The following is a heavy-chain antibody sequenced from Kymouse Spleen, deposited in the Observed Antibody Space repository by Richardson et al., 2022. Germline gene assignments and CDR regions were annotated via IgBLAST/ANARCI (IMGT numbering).Heavy chain of an antibody. CDR2: IYYSGST. V-gene: IGHV4-61*01. Sequence: QVQLQESGPGLVKPSETLSLTCTVSGGSVSSGSYYWSWIRQPPGKGLEWIGYIYYSGSTNYNPSLKSRVTISVDTSKNQFSLKLSSVTAADTAVYYCARDGAMVRGVRSYYYYGMDVWGQGTTVTVSS. CDR1: GGSVSSGSYY. J-gene: IGHJ6*02. CDR3: ARDGAMVRGVRSYYYYGMDV. D-gene: IGHD3-10*01.